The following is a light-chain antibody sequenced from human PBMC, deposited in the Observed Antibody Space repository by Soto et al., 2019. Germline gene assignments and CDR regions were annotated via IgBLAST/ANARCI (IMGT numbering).Light chain of an antibody. J-gene: IGKJ1*01. Sequence: AIQITQSPSSLSASVGDSITITCQASQDISSDLGWYKQKXGRAPKXXIYDASSLQGGVPSRFRGSGSGTDFTLTISSLKPEDFATYYCLQDYDYLWTFGQGTKVDIK. CDR1: QDISSD. V-gene: IGKV1-6*01. CDR3: LQDYDYLWT. CDR2: DAS.